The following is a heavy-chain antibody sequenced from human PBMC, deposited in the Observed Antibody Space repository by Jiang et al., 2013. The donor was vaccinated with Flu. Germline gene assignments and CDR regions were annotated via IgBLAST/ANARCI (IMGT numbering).Heavy chain of an antibody. Sequence: KPGASVKVSCKVSGYTLTELSMHWVRQAPGKGLEWMGGFDPEDGETIYAQKFQGRVTMTEDTSTDTAYMELSSLRSEDTAVYYCATGPGFLYGMDVWGQGTTVTVSS. CDR2: FDPEDGET. D-gene: IGHD3-9*01. CDR1: GYTLTELS. J-gene: IGHJ6*02. V-gene: IGHV1-24*01. CDR3: ATGPGFLYGMDV.